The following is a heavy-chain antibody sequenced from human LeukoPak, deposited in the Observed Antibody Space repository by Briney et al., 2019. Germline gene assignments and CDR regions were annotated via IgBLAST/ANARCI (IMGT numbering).Heavy chain of an antibody. V-gene: IGHV3-23*01. CDR2: ISVSGIT. CDR1: GLTFSSNP. CDR3: AEGFSVRGRFDP. J-gene: IGHJ5*02. Sequence: GGSVRLSCVASGLTFSSNPMSWVRQPPGMGLEWVSGISVSGITVYADSVKGRLTISRDNSKNTLYLQMNNLRAEDTALYYCAEGFSVRGRFDPWGQGTQVTVSS. D-gene: IGHD2-15*01.